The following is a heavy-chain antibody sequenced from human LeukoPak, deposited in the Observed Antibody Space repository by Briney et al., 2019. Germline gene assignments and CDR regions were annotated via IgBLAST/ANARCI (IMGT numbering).Heavy chain of an antibody. CDR3: ARQQRIVVVPSWFDP. CDR1: GGSISSNSYY. CDR2: IYYSGST. Sequence: SETLSLTCTVSGGSISSNSYYWGWIRQPPGKGLEWIGSIYYSGSTYYNPSLKSRVTISVDTSKNQFSLKLSSVTAADTAVYYCARQQRIVVVPSWFDPWGQGTLVTVSS. V-gene: IGHV4-39*01. J-gene: IGHJ5*02. D-gene: IGHD2-2*01.